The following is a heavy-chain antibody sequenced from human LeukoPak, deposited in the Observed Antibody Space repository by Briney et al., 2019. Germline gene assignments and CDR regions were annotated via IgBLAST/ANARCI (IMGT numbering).Heavy chain of an antibody. V-gene: IGHV1-46*01. D-gene: IGHD4-17*01. J-gene: IGHJ4*01. CDR1: GYTFTGYY. CDR3: AREPTTSFYFDY. CDR2: IYPSGGST. Sequence: ASVKVSCKASGYTFTGYYMHWVRQAPGQGLEWMGIIYPSGGSTIYAQKFQGRVTMTRDTSTSTVYMELSSLRSEDTAVYYCAREPTTSFYFDYWGQEPWSPSPQ.